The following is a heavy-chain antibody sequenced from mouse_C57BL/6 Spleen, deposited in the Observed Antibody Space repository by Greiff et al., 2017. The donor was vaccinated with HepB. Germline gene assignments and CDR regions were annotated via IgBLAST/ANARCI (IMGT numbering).Heavy chain of an antibody. CDR1: GYTFTSYW. D-gene: IGHD1-1*01. J-gene: IGHJ1*03. CDR2: IDPSDSYT. V-gene: IGHV1-69*01. Sequence: QVQLQQPGAELVMPGASVKLSCKASGYTFTSYWMHWVKQRPGQGLEWIGEIDPSDSYTNYNQKFKGKSTLTVDKSSSTAYMQLSSLTSADSAVYYCATPYYGSWYFDVWGTGTTVTVSS. CDR3: ATPYYGSWYFDV.